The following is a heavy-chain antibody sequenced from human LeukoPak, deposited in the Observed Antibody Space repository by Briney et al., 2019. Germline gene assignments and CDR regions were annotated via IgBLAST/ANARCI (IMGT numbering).Heavy chain of an antibody. J-gene: IGHJ6*03. Sequence: GGSQRLSCAASGFTFSSYAMSWVRQAPGKGLEWVSAISGSGGSTYYADSVKGRFTISRDNSRNTLYLQMNSLRAEDTAVYYCAKGDYADYYYYYMDVWGKGTTVTVSS. D-gene: IGHD4-17*01. CDR3: AKGDYADYYYYYMDV. V-gene: IGHV3-23*01. CDR2: ISGSGGST. CDR1: GFTFSSYA.